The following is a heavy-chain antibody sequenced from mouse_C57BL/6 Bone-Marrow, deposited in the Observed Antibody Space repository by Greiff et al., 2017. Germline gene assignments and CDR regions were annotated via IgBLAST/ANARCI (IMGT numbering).Heavy chain of an antibody. J-gene: IGHJ4*01. CDR1: GYTFTSYG. V-gene: IGHV1-81*01. D-gene: IGHD1-1*01. CDR2: IYPRSGNT. Sequence: QVQLQQSGAELARPGASVKLSCKASGYTFTSYGISWVKQRTGQGLEWIGEIYPRSGNTYYNEEFKGKATLTADKSSSTAYMELRSLTSEDSAVYFCAREGLYYGSSYWDGAMDYWGQGTSVTVSS. CDR3: AREGLYYGSSYWDGAMDY.